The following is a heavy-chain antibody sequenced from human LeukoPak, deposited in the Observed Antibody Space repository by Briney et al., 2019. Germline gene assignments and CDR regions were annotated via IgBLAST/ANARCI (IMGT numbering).Heavy chain of an antibody. Sequence: SVKVSCKASGGTFSSYAISWVRQAPGQGLEWMGGIIPIFGTANYAQKFQGRVTITTDESTSTAYMELSSLRSEDTAVYYCARDPYYYDSSGYFDYWGQGTLVTVSS. J-gene: IGHJ4*02. D-gene: IGHD3-22*01. CDR2: IIPIFGTA. CDR3: ARDPYYYDSSGYFDY. V-gene: IGHV1-69*05. CDR1: GGTFSSYA.